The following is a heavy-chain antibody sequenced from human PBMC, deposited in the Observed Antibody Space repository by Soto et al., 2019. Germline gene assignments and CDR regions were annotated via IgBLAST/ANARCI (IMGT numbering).Heavy chain of an antibody. CDR2: IYYSGST. CDR3: ARDDGYYYDSSGYYPNAFDI. Sequence: TSETLSLPCTVSGGSMISYYWSWIRQPPGKGLEWIGYIYYSGSTNYNPSLKSRVTISVDTSKNQFSLKLSSVTAADTAVYYCARDDGYYYDSSGYYPNAFDIWGQGTMVTVSS. CDR1: GGSMISYY. J-gene: IGHJ3*02. D-gene: IGHD3-22*01. V-gene: IGHV4-59*01.